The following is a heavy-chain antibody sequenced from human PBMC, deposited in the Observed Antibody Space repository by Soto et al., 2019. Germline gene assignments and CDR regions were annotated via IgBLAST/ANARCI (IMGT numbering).Heavy chain of an antibody. D-gene: IGHD6-19*01. V-gene: IGHV4-4*02. J-gene: IGHJ6*02. CDR3: ATSGWNEDFYYDYGTDV. Sequence: SETLSLTCAVSGDTVTRSNWWICVRQSPGKGLEWIGEIYHSGNTKYNPSLKSRITMSVDKAKNQFSLKMTSVTAADTAVYYSATSGWNEDFYYDYGTDVWGQGPRVAVSS. CDR2: IYHSGNT. CDR1: GDTVTRSNW.